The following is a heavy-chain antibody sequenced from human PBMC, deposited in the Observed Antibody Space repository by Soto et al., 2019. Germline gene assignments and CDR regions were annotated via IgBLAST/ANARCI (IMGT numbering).Heavy chain of an antibody. CDR1: GGSISSSSYY. V-gene: IGHV4-39*01. Sequence: PSETLSLTCTVSGGSISSSSYYWGWIRQPPGKGLEWIGSIYYSGSTYYNPSLKSRVTISVDTSKNQFSLKLSSVTAADTAVFYCARHRNVRGGDTNWFDPWGQGTLVTVSS. CDR3: ARHRNVRGGDTNWFDP. D-gene: IGHD3-10*01. CDR2: IYYSGST. J-gene: IGHJ5*02.